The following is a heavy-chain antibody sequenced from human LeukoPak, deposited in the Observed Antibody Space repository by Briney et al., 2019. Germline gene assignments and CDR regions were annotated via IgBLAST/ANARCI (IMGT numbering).Heavy chain of an antibody. J-gene: IGHJ4*02. D-gene: IGHD5-12*01. CDR3: ARDPYSGYDTYYFDY. Sequence: GGSLRLSCAASGFTFSSYWMSWVRQAPGKGLEWVANIKQDGSEKYYVDSVKGRFTISRDNAKNSLYLQMHSLRAEDTAVYYCARDPYSGYDTYYFDYWGQGTLVTVSS. V-gene: IGHV3-7*01. CDR1: GFTFSSYW. CDR2: IKQDGSEK.